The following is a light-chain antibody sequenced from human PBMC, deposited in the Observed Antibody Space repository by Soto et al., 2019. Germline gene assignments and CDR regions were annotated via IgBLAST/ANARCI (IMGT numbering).Light chain of an antibody. CDR3: QQRSNWPLT. CDR1: QSVSSSY. Sequence: EKVLTQSPGTLYLSPGERATLSCRASQSVSSSYLAWYQQKPGQAPRLLIYGASSRATGIPDRFSGSGSGTDFTLTISRLEPEDVAVYYCQQRSNWPLTCGGGTKVDI. V-gene: IGKV3D-20*02. J-gene: IGKJ4*01. CDR2: GAS.